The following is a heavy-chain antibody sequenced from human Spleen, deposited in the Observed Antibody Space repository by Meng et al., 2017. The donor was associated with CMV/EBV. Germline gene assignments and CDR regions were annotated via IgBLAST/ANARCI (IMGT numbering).Heavy chain of an antibody. V-gene: IGHV3-48*03. J-gene: IGHJ4*02. CDR1: GFTFGSYE. Sequence: GGSLRLSCAASGFTFGSYEMHWVRQVPGKGLEWVSYISASGGTIYYPESVKGRFTISRDNARNSLYLRMNSLAAGDTAIYYCARAGGGTYNPLYSFAYWGQGTLVTVSS. CDR2: ISASGGTI. D-gene: IGHD1-26*01. CDR3: ARAGGGTYNPLYSFAY.